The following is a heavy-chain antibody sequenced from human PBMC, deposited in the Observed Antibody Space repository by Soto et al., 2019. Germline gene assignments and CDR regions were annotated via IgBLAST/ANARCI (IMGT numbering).Heavy chain of an antibody. Sequence: VQLVQSGAEVKKPGASVKVSCKTSGYIFTAYSMHWVRQAPGQGLEWMGVVNPSGGSAHYAQSFEGRVTLTRDTPTITFYMELSRLRSEDTAVYYCAREENCRGGTCYSEYFHHWGQGTLVTDSS. V-gene: IGHV1-46*01. CDR2: VNPSGGSA. J-gene: IGHJ1*01. CDR3: AREENCRGGTCYSEYFHH. D-gene: IGHD2-15*01. CDR1: GYIFTAYS.